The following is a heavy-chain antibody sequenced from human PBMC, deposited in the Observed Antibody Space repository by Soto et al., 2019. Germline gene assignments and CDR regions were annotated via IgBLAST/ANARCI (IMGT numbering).Heavy chain of an antibody. V-gene: IGHV3-48*03. Sequence: PGGSLRLSCAASGFTFSSYEMNWVRQAPGKGLEWVSYISSSGSTIYYADSVKGRFTISRDNAKNSLYLQMNSLRAEDKAVYYWARIPTNLRNFGSLIVPPIWGQGTMVTVSS. D-gene: IGHD3-9*01. CDR3: ARIPTNLRNFGSLIVPPI. CDR2: ISSSGSTI. CDR1: GFTFSSYE. J-gene: IGHJ3*02.